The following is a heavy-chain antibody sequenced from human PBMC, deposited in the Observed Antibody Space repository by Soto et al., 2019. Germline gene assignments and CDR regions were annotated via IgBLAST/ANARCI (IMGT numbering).Heavy chain of an antibody. Sequence: GGSLRLSCAASGFTFSDYYMSWIRQAPGKGLEWVSYISSSGSTIYYADSVKGRLTISRDNAKNSLYLQMNSLRAEDTVVYYCARDQVAVAGDAFDIWGQGTMVTVSS. J-gene: IGHJ3*02. CDR1: GFTFSDYY. V-gene: IGHV3-11*01. CDR3: ARDQVAVAGDAFDI. D-gene: IGHD6-19*01. CDR2: ISSSGSTI.